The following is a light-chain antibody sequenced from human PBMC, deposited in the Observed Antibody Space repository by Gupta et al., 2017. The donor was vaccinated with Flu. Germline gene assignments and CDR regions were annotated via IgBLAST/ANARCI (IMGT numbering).Light chain of an antibody. V-gene: IGKV3-20*01. CDR1: QSVTKCY. J-gene: IGKJ4*01. CDR3: QRYDHSPLT. CDR2: VAS. Sequence: ERATLSCRASQSVTKCYLAYYQQTCGQAPSLLNHVASSTATGLPNSFSGSGSRAYFTLTISTLAPEDVAVYFCQRYDHSPLTFGGGTKVEIK.